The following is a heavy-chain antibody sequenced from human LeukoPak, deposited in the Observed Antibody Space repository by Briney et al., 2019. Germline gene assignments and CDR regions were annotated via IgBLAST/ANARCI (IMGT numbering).Heavy chain of an antibody. V-gene: IGHV4-31*03. Sequence: PSQTLSLTCTVSGGSISSGGYYWSWIRQHPGKGLEWIGYIYYSGSTYYNPSLKSRVTISVDTSKNQFSLKLSSVTAADTAVYYCARDSRRDGYSLYFDYWGQGTLVTVSS. CDR3: ARDSRRDGYSLYFDY. CDR1: GGSISSGGYY. D-gene: IGHD5-24*01. CDR2: IYYSGST. J-gene: IGHJ4*02.